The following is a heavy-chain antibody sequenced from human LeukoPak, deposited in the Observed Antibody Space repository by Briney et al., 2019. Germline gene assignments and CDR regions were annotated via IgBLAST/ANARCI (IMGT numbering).Heavy chain of an antibody. CDR3: ARDLVRGVITPGY. CDR1: GGTFSSYA. V-gene: IGHV1-69*13. Sequence: ASVKVSCKASGGTFSSYAISWVRQAPGQGLEWMGGIIPIFGTANYAQKFQGRVTITADESTSTAYMELSSLRPEDTAVYYCARDLVRGVITPGYWGQETLVTVSS. D-gene: IGHD3-10*01. J-gene: IGHJ4*02. CDR2: IIPIFGTA.